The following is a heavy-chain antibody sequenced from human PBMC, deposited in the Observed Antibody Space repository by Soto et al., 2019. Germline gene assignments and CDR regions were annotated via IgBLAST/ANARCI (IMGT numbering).Heavy chain of an antibody. CDR2: VYYSGGA. D-gene: IGHD2-21*02. V-gene: IGHV4-59*01. CDR3: TRDGDGRMTTNPYYYYGMDV. Sequence: SETLSLTCTVSVGTISGYYWSFIRQPPGKGLEWIGNVYYSGGAKYNPSVKRRVSISVDTSKNQFSLNLSSVTAADTAVYYCTRDGDGRMTTNPYYYYGMDVWGPGITVT. CDR1: VGTISGYY. J-gene: IGHJ6*02.